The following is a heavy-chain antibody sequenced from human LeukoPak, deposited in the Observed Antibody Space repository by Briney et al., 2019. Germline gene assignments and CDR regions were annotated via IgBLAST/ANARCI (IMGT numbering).Heavy chain of an antibody. CDR1: GFTFSTYA. V-gene: IGHV3-33*01. D-gene: IGHD3-10*01. Sequence: PGGSPRLSCAASGFTFSTYAMHWVRQAPGKGLEWVAVIRHDGSDIYYSDSVKGRFTISRDNSKNTLFLQMNSLRAEDTAVYFCARDHHYTSGVSWFFDCWGQGALVSASS. CDR3: ARDHHYTSGVSWFFDC. J-gene: IGHJ4*02. CDR2: IRHDGSDI.